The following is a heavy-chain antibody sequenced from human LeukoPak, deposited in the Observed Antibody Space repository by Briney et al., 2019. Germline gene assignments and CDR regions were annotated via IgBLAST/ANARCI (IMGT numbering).Heavy chain of an antibody. V-gene: IGHV3-23*01. CDR3: AKTNYYDTTDDKPYTTHFDY. Sequence: GASVKVSCKASGYTFTKYAMSWVRQAAGKGLEWVSAIGGSGTKTFYAESVKGRFTISRDNSNNILFLQMDSLRAEDTAMYYCAKTNYYDTTDDKPYTTHFDYWGQGALVTVSS. J-gene: IGHJ4*02. CDR2: IGGSGTKT. D-gene: IGHD3-22*01. CDR1: GYTFTKYA.